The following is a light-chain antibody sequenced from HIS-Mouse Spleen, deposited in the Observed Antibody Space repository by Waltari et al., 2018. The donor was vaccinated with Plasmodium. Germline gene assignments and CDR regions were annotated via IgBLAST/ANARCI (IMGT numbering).Light chain of an antibody. J-gene: IGKJ3*01. V-gene: IGKV3-15*01. CDR2: GAS. CDR1: QSVSSN. Sequence: EIVMTQSPSTLSVSPGERATLSFRASQSVSSNFAWYQQKPGQAPRLLIYGASTRATGIPARFSGSGSGTEFTLTISSLQSEDFAVYYCQQYNNWSFTFGPGTKVDIK. CDR3: QQYNNWSFT.